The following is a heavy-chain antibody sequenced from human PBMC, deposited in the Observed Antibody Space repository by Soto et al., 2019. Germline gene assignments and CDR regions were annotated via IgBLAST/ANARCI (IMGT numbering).Heavy chain of an antibody. CDR2: IHSGGST. V-gene: IGHV3-66*01. CDR1: GLTVSSNY. Sequence: EVQVVESGGGLVQPGGSRRLSCVASGLTVSSNYMSWVRQAPGKGLEWVSVIHSGGSTYYADSVKGRFTISRDNSKNTVYLQMNSLRVEDTAVYYCTRGRPASLGWYFDLWGRGTLVTVSS. J-gene: IGHJ2*01. CDR3: TRGRPASLGWYFDL.